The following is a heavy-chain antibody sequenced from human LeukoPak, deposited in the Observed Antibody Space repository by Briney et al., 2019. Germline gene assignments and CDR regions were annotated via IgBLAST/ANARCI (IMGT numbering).Heavy chain of an antibody. J-gene: IGHJ6*04. CDR3: VKGNYATLDYYYGMDV. V-gene: IGHV3-64D*06. CDR1: GFTFSSYA. CDR2: ISSNGGST. D-gene: IGHD1-7*01. Sequence: GGSLRLSCSASGFTFSSYAMHWVRQAPGKGLEYVSAISSNGGSTYYADSVKGRFTISRDNSKNTLYLQMSSLRAEDTAVYYCVKGNYATLDYYYGMDVWGKGTTVTVSS.